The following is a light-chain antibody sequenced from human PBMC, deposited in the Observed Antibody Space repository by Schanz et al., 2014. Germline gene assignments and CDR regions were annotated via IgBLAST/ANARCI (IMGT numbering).Light chain of an antibody. CDR3: QHYHNWRAT. J-gene: IGKJ3*01. Sequence: IQMTQSPSSLSASLGDSVTITCRSSQYINNYVNWYHHRPGRAPKLLISAASTLQSGVPSRFSGSGSGTDFTFSIGSLQVEDFAVYYCQHYHNWRATFGPGTKVDIK. CDR2: AAS. CDR1: QYINNY. V-gene: IGKV1-39*01.